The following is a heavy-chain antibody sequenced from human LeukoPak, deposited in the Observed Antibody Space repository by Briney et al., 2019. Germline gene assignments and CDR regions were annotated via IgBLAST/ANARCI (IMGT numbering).Heavy chain of an antibody. CDR3: ARDHCSSTSRSYYYGMDV. CDR2: ISSGSSAI. J-gene: IGHJ6*02. D-gene: IGHD2-2*01. Sequence: GGSLRLSCATSRFTFSSYSLNWVRQAPGKGLEWISYISSGSSAIYYADSVKGRFTISRDDAKNSLYLQMNSLRAEDTAVYYCARDHCSSTSRSYYYGMDVWGQGTTVTVSS. CDR1: RFTFSSYS. V-gene: IGHV3-48*01.